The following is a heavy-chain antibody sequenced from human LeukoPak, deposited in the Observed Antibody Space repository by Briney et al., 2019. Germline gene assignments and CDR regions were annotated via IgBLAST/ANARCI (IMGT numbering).Heavy chain of an antibody. CDR3: AKSGRNYYYYYMDV. J-gene: IGHJ6*03. CDR2: INLNGGST. CDR1: GFTFVDYG. V-gene: IGHV3-20*04. D-gene: IGHD2-15*01. Sequence: GGSLRLSCAASGFTFVDYGMSWVRQAPGKGLGWGYGINLNGGSTGYADSVKGRFTISRDNAKNSMYLQMNSLRAEDKALYYCAKSGRNYYYYYMDVWGKGTTVTVSS.